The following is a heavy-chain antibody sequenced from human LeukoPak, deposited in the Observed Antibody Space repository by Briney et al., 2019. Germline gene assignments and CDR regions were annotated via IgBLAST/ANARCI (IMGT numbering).Heavy chain of an antibody. V-gene: IGHV4-59*01. CDR1: GGSISSYY. CDR2: IYYSGST. D-gene: IGHD6-19*01. CDR3: DGGGDSSGWYGGLFDY. J-gene: IGHJ4*02. Sequence: SETLSLTCTVSGGSISSYYWSWIRQPPGKGLEWIGYIYYSGSTNYNPSLKSRVTISVDTSKNQFSLKLSSVTAADTAVCYCDGGGDSSGWYGGLFDYWGQGTLVTVSS.